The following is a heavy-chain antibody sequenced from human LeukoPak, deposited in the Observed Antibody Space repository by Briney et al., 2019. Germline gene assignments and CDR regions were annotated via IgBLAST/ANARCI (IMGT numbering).Heavy chain of an antibody. CDR3: ANRRRMAVGSYYFDY. J-gene: IGHJ4*02. D-gene: IGHD6-19*01. Sequence: PGGSLRLSCAASGFTFSTYAMSWVRQAPGKGLEWVSTLSSNGGTSYYADSVKGRFTISRDNAKNTLYLQMNSLRAEDTAIYYCANRRRMAVGSYYFDYWGQGTLVTVSS. CDR1: GFTFSTYA. CDR2: LSSNGGTS. V-gene: IGHV3-23*01.